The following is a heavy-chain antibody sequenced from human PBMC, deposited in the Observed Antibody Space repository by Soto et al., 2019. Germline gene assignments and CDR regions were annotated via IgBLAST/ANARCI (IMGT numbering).Heavy chain of an antibody. V-gene: IGHV1-18*01. CDR3: ARDSPPPRE. CDR2: ISAYNGNT. Sequence: APLKLYRKSSGYSFTVYLVTWVRQAPGQGLEWMGWISAYNGNTNYAQKLQGRVTMTTDTSTSTAYMELRSLRSDDTAVYYCARDSPPPREWGQGTLVTVSS. J-gene: IGHJ4*02. CDR1: GYSFTVYL.